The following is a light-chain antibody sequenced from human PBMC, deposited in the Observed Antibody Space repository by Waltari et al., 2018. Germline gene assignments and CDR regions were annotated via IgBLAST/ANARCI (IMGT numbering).Light chain of an antibody. CDR2: DAS. V-gene: IGKV3-20*01. CDR3: QHYVRLPVT. J-gene: IGKJ1*01. Sequence: EIVLTQSPGNLSLSPGERATLSCRASQSFSRALAWYQQKPGQAPRLLIYDASTRAIGIPDRFSGGGSGTDFSVSISRLEPEDFAVYYCQHYVRLPVTFGQGTTVEIK. CDR1: QSFSRA.